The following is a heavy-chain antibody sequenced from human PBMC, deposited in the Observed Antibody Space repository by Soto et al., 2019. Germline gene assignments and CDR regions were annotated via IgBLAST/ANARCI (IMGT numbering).Heavy chain of an antibody. V-gene: IGHV3-23*01. J-gene: IGHJ4*02. D-gene: IGHD6-13*01. CDR1: GFTFSSYA. CDR2: ISDSGGST. Sequence: EVQLLESGGGLVQPGGSLRLSCAASGFTFSSYAMSWVRQAPGKGLEWVSSISDSGGSTYYVDSVKGRFTISRDNSKNTLYLQMNSLRAEDTAVYYCVTDPYSSSWYLDYWGQGTLVTVSS. CDR3: VTDPYSSSWYLDY.